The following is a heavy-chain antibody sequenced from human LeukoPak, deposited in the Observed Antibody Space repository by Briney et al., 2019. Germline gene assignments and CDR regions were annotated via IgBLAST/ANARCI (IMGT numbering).Heavy chain of an antibody. CDR1: GFTFSSYS. CDR2: ISSSSSYI. CDR3: ARDYAKLGYCSGTSCPDAFDF. Sequence: PGGSLRLSCAASGFTFSSYSMNWVRQAPGKGLEWVSSISSSSSYIYYADSVKGRFTISRDNAKNSVYMQMNSLRAEDTAVYYCARDYAKLGYCSGTSCPDAFDFWGQGTMVTVSS. J-gene: IGHJ3*01. V-gene: IGHV3-21*01. D-gene: IGHD2-2*03.